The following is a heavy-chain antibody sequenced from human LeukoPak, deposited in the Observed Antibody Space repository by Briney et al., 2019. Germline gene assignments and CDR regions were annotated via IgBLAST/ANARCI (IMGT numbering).Heavy chain of an antibody. D-gene: IGHD3-10*02. Sequence: GASVKVSCKASGYTFTSYAMHWVRQAPGQRLEWMGWINAGNGNTKYSQKFQARVTITRDTSASTAYMELSSLRSEDTAVYYCARDRWMDLFGELLSEHAFDIWGQGTMVTVSS. V-gene: IGHV1-3*01. CDR2: INAGNGNT. CDR1: GYTFTSYA. CDR3: ARDRWMDLFGELLSEHAFDI. J-gene: IGHJ3*02.